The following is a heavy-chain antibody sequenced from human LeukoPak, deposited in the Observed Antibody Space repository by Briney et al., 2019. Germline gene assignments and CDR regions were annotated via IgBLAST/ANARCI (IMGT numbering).Heavy chain of an antibody. CDR2: TTPIFGSA. D-gene: IGHD3-22*01. CDR3: AGALFHYDSSGYDMGAYDI. J-gene: IGHJ3*02. Sequence: ASVKVACTASGGTFSNYALSWVRQAPGRGLEWMGGTTPIFGSAEYAQNFQGRVTVTTDESTSTAYMEMSSLRSDDTAVYYCAGALFHYDSSGYDMGAYDIWGQGTMVTVSS. V-gene: IGHV1-69*05. CDR1: GGTFSNYA.